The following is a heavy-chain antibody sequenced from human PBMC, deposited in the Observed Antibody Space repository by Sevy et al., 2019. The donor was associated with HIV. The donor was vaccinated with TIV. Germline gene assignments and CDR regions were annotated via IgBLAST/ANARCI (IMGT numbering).Heavy chain of an antibody. CDR2: IKPDGSES. Sequence: GGSLRLSCVASGFTFNNFWMAWVRQAPGKGLEWFANIKPDGSESNHVGSVKGRFTISRDNAKNALYLQMNSLTAEDTAVYCCARYVGGGYFDYWGQGTLVTVSS. D-gene: IGHD3-16*01. CDR3: ARYVGGGYFDY. V-gene: IGHV3-7*03. J-gene: IGHJ4*01. CDR1: GFTFNNFW.